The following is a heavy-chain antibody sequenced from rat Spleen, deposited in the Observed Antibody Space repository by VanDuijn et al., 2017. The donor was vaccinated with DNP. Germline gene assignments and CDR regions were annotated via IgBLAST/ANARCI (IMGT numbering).Heavy chain of an antibody. CDR1: GFTFSDYY. V-gene: IGHV5-20*01. CDR3: ANMNYFDY. CDR2: ISYDGGST. J-gene: IGHJ2*01. Sequence: EVQLVESGGGLVQPGRSLKLSCAASGFTFSDYYMAWVRQAPGKGLEWVASISYDGGSTYYRDSVKGRFTISRDNAENTVYLQMNSLRSEDTATYYCANMNYFDYWGQGVMVTVSS.